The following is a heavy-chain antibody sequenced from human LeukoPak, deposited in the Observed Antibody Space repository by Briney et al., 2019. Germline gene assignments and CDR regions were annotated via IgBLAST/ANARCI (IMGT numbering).Heavy chain of an antibody. D-gene: IGHD1-1*01. Sequence: GGSLRLSCAASGFTFSDYYMSWIRQAPGKGLEWVSYISSSGSTIYYADSVKGRFTISRDNSKNTLYLQMNSLRAEDTAVYYCAKDFGANNWYNWFDPWGQGTLVTVSS. CDR3: AKDFGANNWYNWFDP. V-gene: IGHV3-11*04. CDR2: ISSSGSTI. J-gene: IGHJ5*02. CDR1: GFTFSDYY.